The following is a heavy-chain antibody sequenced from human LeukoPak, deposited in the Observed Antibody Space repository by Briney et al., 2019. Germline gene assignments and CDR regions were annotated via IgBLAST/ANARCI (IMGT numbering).Heavy chain of an antibody. J-gene: IGHJ5*02. CDR3: ARDVVVPAAMVFDP. CDR1: GFTFSSYA. D-gene: IGHD2-2*01. CDR2: ISYDGSNK. V-gene: IGHV3-30-3*01. Sequence: GRSLRLSCAASGFTFSSYAMHWVRQAPGKGLEWVAVISYDGSNKYYADSVKGRFTISRDNAKNSLYLQMNSLRAEDTAVYYCARDVVVPAAMVFDPWGQGTLVTVSS.